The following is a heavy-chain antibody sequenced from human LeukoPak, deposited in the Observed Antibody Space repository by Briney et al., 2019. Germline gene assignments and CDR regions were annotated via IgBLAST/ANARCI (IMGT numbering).Heavy chain of an antibody. D-gene: IGHD5-12*01. CDR1: GGSIRSLGYS. Sequence: SETLSLTCSVSGGSIRSLGYSWGWIRQPPGKGLEWIASMYYTGTTYYNPSLKSRVTMSVDTSKNQFFLNLTSVTAADTAVFYCARSVSAYAGRGWFDPWGQGTLVTVSS. V-gene: IGHV4-39*07. CDR2: MYYTGTT. CDR3: ARSVSAYAGRGWFDP. J-gene: IGHJ5*02.